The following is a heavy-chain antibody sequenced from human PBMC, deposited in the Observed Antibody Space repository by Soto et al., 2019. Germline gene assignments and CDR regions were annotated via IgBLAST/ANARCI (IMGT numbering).Heavy chain of an antibody. V-gene: IGHV1-46*01. CDR3: ARAYQLLKYYFDY. CDR2: INPSGGST. Sequence: QVQLVQSGAEVKKPGASVKVSCKASGYTFTSYYIHWVRQAPGRGLEWMGIINPSGGSTNSAQKFQGRVTMTRDTSTSTVYMELSSLRSEDTAVYYCARAYQLLKYYFDYWGQGTLVTVSS. D-gene: IGHD2-2*01. J-gene: IGHJ4*02. CDR1: GYTFTSYY.